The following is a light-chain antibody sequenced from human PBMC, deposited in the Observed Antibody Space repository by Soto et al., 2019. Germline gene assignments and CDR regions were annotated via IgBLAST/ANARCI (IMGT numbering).Light chain of an antibody. V-gene: IGKV1-39*01. CDR1: PSISSY. Sequence: DIQMTPSPSSLSASVGDRVTSTCRASPSISSYLNWYQQKPGKAPKLLIYAASSLQSGVPSRFSGSGSGTDFTLTISSLQPEDFATYYCQQTYSTHHTFGHATKLEIK. J-gene: IGKJ2*01. CDR2: AAS. CDR3: QQTYSTHHT.